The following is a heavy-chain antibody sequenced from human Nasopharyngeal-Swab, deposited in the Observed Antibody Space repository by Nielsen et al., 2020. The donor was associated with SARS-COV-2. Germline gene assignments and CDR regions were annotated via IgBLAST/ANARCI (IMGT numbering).Heavy chain of an antibody. CDR3: AKDRDSGDDSDDYYHYYGMDV. CDR1: GFIFKNYA. Sequence: GGSLRLSCSASGFIFKNYAMNWVRQAPGRGLEWVSAISGADDSTKYADSVKGRFTISRDNSKHTVNLQMNSLRAEDTAIYYCAKDRDSGDDSDDYYHYYGMDVWGQGTTVTVSS. V-gene: IGHV3-23*01. D-gene: IGHD5-12*01. J-gene: IGHJ6*02. CDR2: ISGADDST.